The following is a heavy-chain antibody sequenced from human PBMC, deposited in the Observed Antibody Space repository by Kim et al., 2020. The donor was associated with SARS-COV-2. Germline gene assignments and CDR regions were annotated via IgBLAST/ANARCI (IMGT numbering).Heavy chain of an antibody. CDR1: GFTFSDYF. CDR2: INIGGSYT. J-gene: IGHJ6*02. CDR3: VRGRHERADHMDV. Sequence: GGSLRLSCAASGFTFSDYFMNWVRQAPGRGLEWLSCINIGGSYTSYAVSVRGRFTISRDDANLSLYLQIDRLRAEDTAIYYCVRGRHERADHMDVWGQGTTVTVSS. D-gene: IGHD1-26*01. V-gene: IGHV3-11*05.